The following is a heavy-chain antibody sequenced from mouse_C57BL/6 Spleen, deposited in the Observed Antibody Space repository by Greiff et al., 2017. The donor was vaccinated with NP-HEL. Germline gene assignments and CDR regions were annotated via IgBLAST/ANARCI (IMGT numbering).Heavy chain of an antibody. CDR3: TGGGYYPFAY. J-gene: IGHJ3*01. Sequence: QVQLKESGAELVRPGASVTLSCKASGYTFTDYEMHWVKQTPVHGLEWIGAIDPETGGTAYNQKFKGKAILTADKSSSTAYMELRSLTSEDSAVYYCTGGGYYPFAYWGQGTLVTVSA. CDR2: IDPETGGT. CDR1: GYTFTDYE. D-gene: IGHD2-3*01. V-gene: IGHV1-15*01.